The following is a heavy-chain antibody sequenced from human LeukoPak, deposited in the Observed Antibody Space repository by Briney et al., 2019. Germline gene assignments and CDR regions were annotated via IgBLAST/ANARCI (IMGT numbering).Heavy chain of an antibody. CDR2: INPNSGGT. J-gene: IGHJ5*02. Sequence: ASVKVSCKASGYTFTSYGISWVRQAPGQGLEWMGWINPNSGGTNYAQKFQGRVTMTRDTSISTAYMELSRLRSDDTAVYYCARAPLEYCSSTSCYFHWFDPWGQGTLVTVSS. CDR3: ARAPLEYCSSTSCYFHWFDP. V-gene: IGHV1-2*02. CDR1: GYTFTSYG. D-gene: IGHD2-2*01.